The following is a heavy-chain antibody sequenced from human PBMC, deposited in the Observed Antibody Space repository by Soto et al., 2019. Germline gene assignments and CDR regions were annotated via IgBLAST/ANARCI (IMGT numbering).Heavy chain of an antibody. J-gene: IGHJ6*02. Sequence: QVQLQESGPGLVKPSQTLSLTCTVSGGSISSGDYYWSWIRQPPGKGLEWIGYIYYSGSTYYNPSLKSRVTITVDTSKNQFSLKLSSVTAADTAVYYCARENVVVPAASLIPYYYYYYGMDVWGQGTTVTVSS. D-gene: IGHD2-2*01. V-gene: IGHV4-30-4*01. CDR1: GGSISSGDYY. CDR2: IYYSGST. CDR3: ARENVVVPAASLIPYYYYYYGMDV.